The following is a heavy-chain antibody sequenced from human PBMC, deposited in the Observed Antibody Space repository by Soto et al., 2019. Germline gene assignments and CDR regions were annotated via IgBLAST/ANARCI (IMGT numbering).Heavy chain of an antibody. V-gene: IGHV1-69*13. D-gene: IGHD3-10*01. CDR2: IIPIFGTA. CDR1: GGTFSSYA. J-gene: IGHJ6*02. CDR3: ARDRITMVRGVAFYYYGMDV. Sequence: ASVKVSCKASGGTFSSYAISWVRQAPGQGLEWMGGIIPIFGTANYAQKFQGRVMITADESTSTAYMELSSLRSEDTAVYYCARDRITMVRGVAFYYYGMDVWGQGTTVTVSS.